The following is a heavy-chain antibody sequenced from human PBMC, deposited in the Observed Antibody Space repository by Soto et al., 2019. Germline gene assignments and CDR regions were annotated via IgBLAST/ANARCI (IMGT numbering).Heavy chain of an antibody. CDR1: GYTFTSYG. V-gene: IGHV1-18*01. D-gene: IGHD1-26*01. CDR2: ISAYNGKT. Sequence: QVQLVQSGAEVKKTWASVKVSCKASGYTFTSYGISWVRQSPGQGLEWMGWISAYNGKTNYAQKVQDRVTMTTDTSTNTAYMDLRSLRSDDTAVYYCARSGSYRAPFDYWGQGTPGTVSP. J-gene: IGHJ4*02. CDR3: ARSGSYRAPFDY.